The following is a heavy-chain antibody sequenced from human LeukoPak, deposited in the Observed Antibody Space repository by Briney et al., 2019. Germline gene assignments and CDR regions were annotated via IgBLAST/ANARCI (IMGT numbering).Heavy chain of an antibody. CDR3: ARGSTGYYMNPPDY. Sequence: KTSETLSLTCTVSGGSISSYYWSWIRQPPGKGLEWIGYIYYSGSTNYNPSLKSRVTISVDTSKNQLSLKLSSVTAADTAVYYCARGSTGYYMNPPDYWGQGTLVTVSS. V-gene: IGHV4-59*01. CDR1: GGSISSYY. J-gene: IGHJ4*02. D-gene: IGHD3-9*01. CDR2: IYYSGST.